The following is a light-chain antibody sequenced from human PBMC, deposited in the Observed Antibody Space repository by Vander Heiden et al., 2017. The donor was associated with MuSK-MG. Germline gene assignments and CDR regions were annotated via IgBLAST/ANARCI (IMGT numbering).Light chain of an antibody. CDR3: QQYNSYSLFT. CDR1: QSISSW. J-gene: IGKJ3*01. CDR2: DAS. V-gene: IGKV1-5*01. Sequence: DIHMTPSPSTLSASVGDRVTITCRASQSISSWLAWYQQKPGKAPKLLIYDASSLESGVPSRFSGSGSGTEFTLTISSLQPDDFATYYCQQYNSYSLFTFGHGTKVDIK.